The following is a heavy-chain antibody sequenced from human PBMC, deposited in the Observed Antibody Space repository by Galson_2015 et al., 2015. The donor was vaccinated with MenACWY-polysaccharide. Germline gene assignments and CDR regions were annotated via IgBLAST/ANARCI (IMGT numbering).Heavy chain of an antibody. CDR1: GSTFSSFD. V-gene: IGHV3-13*01. J-gene: IGHJ2*01. D-gene: IGHD6-13*01. Sequence: SLRLSCAASGSTFSSFDMHWVRHVIGKGVEWVADIGTGGDTYYSGSVKGRFTISRENAKNSLYLQMNSLRAGDTAVYYCAREFTGDGSSWYYWYFDLWGRGTLVTVSS. CDR2: IGTGGDT. CDR3: AREFTGDGSSWYYWYFDL.